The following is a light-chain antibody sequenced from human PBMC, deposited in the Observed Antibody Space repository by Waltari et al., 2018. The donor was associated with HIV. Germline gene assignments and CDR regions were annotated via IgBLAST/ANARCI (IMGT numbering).Light chain of an antibody. V-gene: IGLV1-44*01. CDR3: AAWDGSLNGVL. Sequence: QSVLTQPPSASGTPGQRVTISCSGSSSNIGTYTVNWYRQLPGTAPKLLICSNNQRPSGVPDRFSGSKCGTSASLAISGLQSEDEADYYCAAWDGSLNGVLFGGGTKLTVL. CDR2: SNN. CDR1: SSNIGTYT. J-gene: IGLJ2*01.